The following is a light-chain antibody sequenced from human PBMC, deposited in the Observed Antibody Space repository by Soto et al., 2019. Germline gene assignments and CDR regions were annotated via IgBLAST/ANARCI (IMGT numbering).Light chain of an antibody. CDR1: QALSNY. J-gene: IGKJ4*01. Sequence: DIQLTQSPSFLSASVGDPFPITCRASQALSNYLAWYQQKPGKAPDLLTYSASTLQSGVPSRFSGSGSETEFSLTIRALQPEDFATYYCQQLSRYPLSFGGGTKV. CDR3: QQLSRYPLS. V-gene: IGKV1-9*01. CDR2: SAS.